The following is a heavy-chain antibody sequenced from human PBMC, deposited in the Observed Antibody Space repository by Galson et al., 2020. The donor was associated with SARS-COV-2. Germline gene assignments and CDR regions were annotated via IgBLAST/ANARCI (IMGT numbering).Heavy chain of an antibody. J-gene: IGHJ5*02. CDR1: GYTFTSYD. Sequence: ASVKVSCKASGYTFTSYDINWVRQATGQGLEWMGWMNPNSGNTGYAQKFQGRVTITRNTSISTAYMELSSLRSEDTAVYYCARGRRCSGGSGYSGWFDPWGQGTLVTVSS. CDR3: ARGRRCSGGSGYSGWFDP. CDR2: MNPNSGNT. V-gene: IGHV1-8*03. D-gene: IGHD2-15*01.